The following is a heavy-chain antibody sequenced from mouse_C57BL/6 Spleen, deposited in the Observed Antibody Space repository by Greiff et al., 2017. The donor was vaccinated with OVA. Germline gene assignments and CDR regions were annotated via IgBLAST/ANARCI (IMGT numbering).Heavy chain of an antibody. CDR2: IYPGDGDT. CDR3: ARSYYEYYYAMDY. V-gene: IGHV1-80*01. CDR1: GYAFSSYW. D-gene: IGHD2-4*01. Sequence: VQGVESGAELVKPGASVKISCKASGYAFSSYWMNWVKQRPGKGLEWIGQIYPGDGDTNYNGKFKGKATLTADKSSSTAYMQLSSLTSEDSAVYFCARSYYEYYYAMDYWGQGTSVTVSS. J-gene: IGHJ4*01.